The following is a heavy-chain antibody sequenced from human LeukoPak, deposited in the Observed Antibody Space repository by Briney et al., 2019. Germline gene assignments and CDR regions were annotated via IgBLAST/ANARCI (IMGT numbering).Heavy chain of an antibody. V-gene: IGHV3-21*01. J-gene: IGHJ5*02. D-gene: IGHD5-24*01. CDR2: ISSSSSYI. Sequence: GGSLRLSCAASGFTFSTYSMNWVRQAPGKGLEWVSSISSSSSYIYYADSVKGRFTISRDNAKNSLYLQMNSLRAEDTAVYNCARDLIADGYNTWGQGTLVTVSS. CDR1: GFTFSTYS. CDR3: ARDLIADGYNT.